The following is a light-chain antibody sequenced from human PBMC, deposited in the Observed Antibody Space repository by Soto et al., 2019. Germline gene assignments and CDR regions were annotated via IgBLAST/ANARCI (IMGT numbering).Light chain of an antibody. CDR2: GAS. Sequence: EVVLTQSPGTLSLSPGESATLSCRASQSVSAGYFAWYQQKPGQAPRLLIYGASNRATGIPDRFSGSGSGTDFTLTISRLEPEDFAVYYCQRHGNSVTWTFGQGTKVDNK. CDR1: QSVSAGY. CDR3: QRHGNSVTWT. V-gene: IGKV3-20*01. J-gene: IGKJ1*01.